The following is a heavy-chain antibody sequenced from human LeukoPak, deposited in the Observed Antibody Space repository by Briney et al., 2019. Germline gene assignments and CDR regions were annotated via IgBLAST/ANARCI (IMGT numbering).Heavy chain of an antibody. V-gene: IGHV3-30*03. CDR1: GFTFSSYG. D-gene: IGHD4-17*01. J-gene: IGHJ6*03. CDR3: ARVTVTTVYYYYYMDV. Sequence: GGSLRLSCAASGFTFSSYGMHWVRQAPGKGLEWVAVISYDGSNKYYADSVKGRLTISRDNSKNTLYLQMNSLRAEDTAVYYCARVTVTTVYYYYYMDVWGKGTTVTVSS. CDR2: ISYDGSNK.